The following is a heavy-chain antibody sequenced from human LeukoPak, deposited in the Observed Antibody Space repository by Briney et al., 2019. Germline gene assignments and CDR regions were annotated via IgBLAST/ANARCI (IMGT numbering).Heavy chain of an antibody. CDR1: GFTFSNAW. Sequence: PGGSLRLSCAASGFTFSNAWMSWVRQAPGKGLEWVGRIKSKTDGGTTDYAAPVKGRFTISRDDSKNTLYLQMNSLKTEDTAVYYCTTARIWFGELLDYWGQGTLVTVSS. V-gene: IGHV3-15*01. CDR3: TTARIWFGELLDY. CDR2: IKSKTDGGTT. J-gene: IGHJ4*02. D-gene: IGHD3-10*01.